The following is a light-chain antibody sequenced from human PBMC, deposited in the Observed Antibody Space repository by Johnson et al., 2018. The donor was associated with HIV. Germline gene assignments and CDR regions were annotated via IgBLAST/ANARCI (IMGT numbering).Light chain of an antibody. CDR2: ENN. V-gene: IGLV1-51*02. Sequence: VLTQPPSVSAAPGQKVTISCSGSSSNIGNNYVSWYQQLPGTAPKLLIYENNKRPSGIPDRFSGSKSGTSATLDITGLQTGDEADYYCATWDTSLSTGGVFGTGTKVTVL. CDR1: SSNIGNNY. CDR3: ATWDTSLSTGGV. J-gene: IGLJ1*01.